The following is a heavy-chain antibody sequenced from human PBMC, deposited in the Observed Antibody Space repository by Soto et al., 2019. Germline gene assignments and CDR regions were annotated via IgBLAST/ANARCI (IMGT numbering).Heavy chain of an antibody. CDR3: ARDPGYSYAYRPGYYYYGMDV. V-gene: IGHV3-48*01. D-gene: IGHD5-18*01. CDR2: ISSSSSTL. J-gene: IGHJ6*02. Sequence: EVQLVESGGGLVQPGGSLRLSCAASGFTFSSYNMNWVRQAPGKGLEWVSYISSSSSTLYYADSVKGRFTISRDNAKNSLYLQMNSLRAEDTAVYYCARDPGYSYAYRPGYYYYGMDVWGQGTRSPSP. CDR1: GFTFSSYN.